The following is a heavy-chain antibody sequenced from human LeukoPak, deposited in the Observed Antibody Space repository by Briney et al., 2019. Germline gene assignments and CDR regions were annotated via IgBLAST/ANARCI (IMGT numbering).Heavy chain of an antibody. V-gene: IGHV3-48*02. CDR3: ATQQGGNPAY. D-gene: IGHD1-14*01. CDR2: ISGSSSII. CDR1: GFTFRTYN. J-gene: IGHJ4*02. Sequence: PGGSLRLSCAASGFTFRTYNMNWVRQAPGKGPEWVSHISGSSSIIYYADSVKGRFTISRDNAKGSLYPQMNSLRDEDTAVYYCATQQGGNPAYWGQGTLVTVSS.